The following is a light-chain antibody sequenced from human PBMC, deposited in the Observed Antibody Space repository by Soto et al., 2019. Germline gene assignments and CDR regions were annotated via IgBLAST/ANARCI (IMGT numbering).Light chain of an antibody. CDR1: SSNIGSNI. Sequence: QSVLSQPPSASGTPGQRVTISCSGRSSNIGSNIVNWYQQLPGTAPKLLIYYNDQRPSGVPDRFSGSKSGTSASLAISGLQSEDEADYYCSAWDASLNAILFGGGTKVTVL. V-gene: IGLV1-44*01. CDR3: SAWDASLNAIL. J-gene: IGLJ2*01. CDR2: YND.